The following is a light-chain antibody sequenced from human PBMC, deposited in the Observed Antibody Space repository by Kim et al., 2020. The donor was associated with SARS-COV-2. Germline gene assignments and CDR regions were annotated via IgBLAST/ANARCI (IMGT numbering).Light chain of an antibody. V-gene: IGKV1-5*03. Sequence: DIQMTQSPSTLSASVGDRVTITCRASQSISSWLAWFQQKPGKAPNLLIYKASTLESGVPLRFSGSGSGTEFTLTISSLQPDDSATYYCQQYKTISATFGPRTKVDIK. CDR1: QSISSW. CDR3: QQYKTISAT. J-gene: IGKJ3*01. CDR2: KAS.